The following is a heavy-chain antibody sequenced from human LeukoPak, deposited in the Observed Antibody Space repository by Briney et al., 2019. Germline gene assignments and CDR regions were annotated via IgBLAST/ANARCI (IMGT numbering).Heavy chain of an antibody. CDR3: AKGRAYYDSSPFDY. CDR2: IWYDGSNK. D-gene: IGHD3-22*01. J-gene: IGHJ4*02. V-gene: IGHV3-33*06. CDR1: VFTFSSYC. Sequence: GGSLRLSCAASVFTFSSYCMHWVRQAPCKGLEWMVVIWYDGSNKYYADSVKGRFTISRDNSKNTLYLQMNSLRAEDTAVYYCAKGRAYYDSSPFDYWGQGTLVTVSS.